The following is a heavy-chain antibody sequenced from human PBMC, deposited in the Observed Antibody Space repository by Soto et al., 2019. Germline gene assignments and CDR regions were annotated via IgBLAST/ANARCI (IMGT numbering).Heavy chain of an antibody. D-gene: IGHD1-26*01. Sequence: HPGGSLRLSCAASGFTSSSYAMHWVRQAPGKGLEWVAVISYDGSNKYYADSVKGRFTISRDNSKNTLYLQMNSLRAEDTAVYYCARGELLRAAYYYGMDVWGQGTTVTVSS. CDR3: ARGELLRAAYYYGMDV. J-gene: IGHJ6*02. CDR1: GFTSSSYA. CDR2: ISYDGSNK. V-gene: IGHV3-30-3*01.